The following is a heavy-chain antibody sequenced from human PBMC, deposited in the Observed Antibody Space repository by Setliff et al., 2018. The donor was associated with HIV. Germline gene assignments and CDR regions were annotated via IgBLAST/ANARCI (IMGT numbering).Heavy chain of an antibody. J-gene: IGHJ4*02. CDR3: ARDTTTFGGVIADH. Sequence: PGGSLRLSCAASGFTFSSYWMTWVRQAPGKGLEWVASMKQDGSEEYYVDSVKGRFTISRDNAKKSLHLQMNSLRAEDTAVYFCARDTTTFGGVIADHWGQGTLVTV. CDR2: MKQDGSEE. V-gene: IGHV3-7*01. D-gene: IGHD3-16*02. CDR1: GFTFSSYW.